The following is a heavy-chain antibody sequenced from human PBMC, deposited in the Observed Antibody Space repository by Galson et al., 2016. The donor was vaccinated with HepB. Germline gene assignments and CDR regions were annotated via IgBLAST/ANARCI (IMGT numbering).Heavy chain of an antibody. CDR3: VKDPRFCSSALTCHAGVPSGMDA. V-gene: IGHV3-30*18. CDR2: ISYDGSNQ. Sequence: SLRLSCAASGFRFTNFGIHWVRQAPGEGLEWVALISYDGSNQYYADSVKGRFTISRGNSKNTVYLQMNSLRAEDTAVYHCVKDPRFCSSALTCHAGVPSGMDAGGRGTTVTVSS. CDR1: GFRFTNFG. J-gene: IGHJ6*02. D-gene: IGHD2-2*01.